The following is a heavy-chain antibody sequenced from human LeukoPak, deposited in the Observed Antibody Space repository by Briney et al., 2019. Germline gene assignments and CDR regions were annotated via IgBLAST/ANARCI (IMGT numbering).Heavy chain of an antibody. CDR2: IYTRGST. V-gene: IGHV4-4*07. D-gene: IGHD5-12*01. Sequence: PSETLSLTCTVSGGSISSYYWSWIRQPAGKGLEWIGRIYTRGSTSYNPSLKSRVTMSLDTSKNQFSLKLSSVTAADTAVYYCTRGDDGYDFGNWGQGTLVTVSS. CDR3: TRGDDGYDFGN. J-gene: IGHJ4*02. CDR1: GGSISSYY.